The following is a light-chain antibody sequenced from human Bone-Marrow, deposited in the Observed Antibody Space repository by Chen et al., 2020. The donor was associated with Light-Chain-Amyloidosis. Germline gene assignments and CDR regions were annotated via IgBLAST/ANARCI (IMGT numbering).Light chain of an antibody. CDR1: SSNIGRNT. Sequence: QSGLAQPPSASGTPGQRVTISCSGSSSNIGRNTVNWYQQLPGTGPKLLIYSVDQRPSGVPDRFSGSKSGTSASLAISGLQSEDEAEYYCSAWDASLNGPVFGGGTKLTVL. V-gene: IGLV1-44*01. J-gene: IGLJ3*02. CDR3: SAWDASLNGPV. CDR2: SVD.